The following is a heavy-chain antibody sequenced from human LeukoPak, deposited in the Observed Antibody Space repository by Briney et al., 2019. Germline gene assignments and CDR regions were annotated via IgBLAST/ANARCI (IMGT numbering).Heavy chain of an antibody. Sequence: GGSLRLSCAASGFTFSSYAMSWVRQAPGKGLEWVSAISGSGGSTYYADSVKGRFTISRDNSKNTLYLQMNSLRAEDTAVYYCARGADLLWFGELSAGWGQGTLVTVSS. J-gene: IGHJ4*02. CDR1: GFTFSSYA. CDR2: ISGSGGST. V-gene: IGHV3-23*01. D-gene: IGHD3-10*01. CDR3: ARGADLLWFGELSAG.